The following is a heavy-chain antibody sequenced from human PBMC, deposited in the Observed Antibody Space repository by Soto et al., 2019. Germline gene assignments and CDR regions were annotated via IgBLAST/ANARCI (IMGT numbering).Heavy chain of an antibody. V-gene: IGHV4-59*01. CDR1: GGSISSYY. J-gene: IGHJ5*02. D-gene: IGHD3-3*01. Sequence: SETLSLTCTVSGGSISSYYWSWIRQPPGKGLEWIGYIYCSGSTNYNPSLKSRVTISVDTSKNQFSLKLSSVTAADTAVYYCARHHPVWSGYYENWFDPWGQGTLVTVSS. CDR3: ARHHPVWSGYYENWFDP. CDR2: IYCSGST.